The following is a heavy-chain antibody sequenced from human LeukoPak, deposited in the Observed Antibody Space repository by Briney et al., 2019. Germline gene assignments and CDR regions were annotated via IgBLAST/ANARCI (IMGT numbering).Heavy chain of an antibody. V-gene: IGHV1-69*06. CDR3: ARGNRYSGSYPYYYYYMDV. CDR2: IIPIFGTA. D-gene: IGHD1-26*01. CDR1: GGTFSSYA. Sequence: GASVKVSCKASGGTFSSYAISWVRQAPGQGLEWMGGIIPIFGTANYAQKFQGRVTITADKSTSTAYMELSSLRSEDTAVYYCARGNRYSGSYPYYYYYMDVWGKGTTVTVSS. J-gene: IGHJ6*03.